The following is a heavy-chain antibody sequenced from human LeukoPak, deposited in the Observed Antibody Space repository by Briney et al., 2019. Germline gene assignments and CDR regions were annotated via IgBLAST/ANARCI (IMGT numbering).Heavy chain of an antibody. CDR1: GYTFTSYG. CDR2: ISAYNGNT. J-gene: IGHJ4*02. CDR3: ARGGGDSGSPLDY. Sequence: GASVKVSCKASGYTFTSYGISWVRQAPGQGLEWMGWISAYNGNTNYAQKFQGRVTITADESTSTAYMELSSLRSEDTAVYYCARGGGDSGSPLDYWGQGTLVTVSS. V-gene: IGHV1-18*01. D-gene: IGHD1-26*01.